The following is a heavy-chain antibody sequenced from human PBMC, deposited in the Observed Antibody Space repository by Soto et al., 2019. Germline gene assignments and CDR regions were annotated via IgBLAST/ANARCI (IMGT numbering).Heavy chain of an antibody. CDR3: ARDRSGTGYYYGMDV. D-gene: IGHD3-10*01. J-gene: IGHJ6*02. CDR2: IIPIFGTA. Sequence: SVKVSCTASRGTFNSYAISWVRQATGQGLEWMGGIIPIFGTANYAQKFQGRVTITADESTSTTYMALSSLRSEDTAVYYCARDRSGTGYYYGMDVWGQGTKVTVSS. V-gene: IGHV1-69*13. CDR1: RGTFNSYA.